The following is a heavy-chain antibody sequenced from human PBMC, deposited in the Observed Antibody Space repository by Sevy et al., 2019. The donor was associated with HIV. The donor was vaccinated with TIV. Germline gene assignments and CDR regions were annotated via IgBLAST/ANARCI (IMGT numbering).Heavy chain of an antibody. CDR3: ARGGDYVILTGYPTFYGMDV. J-gene: IGHJ6*02. Sequence: SETLSLTCTVSGGSISSYYWSWIRQPPGKGLEWIGYIYYSGSTNYNPSLKSRVTISVDTSKNQFSLKLGSVTAADTAVYSGARGGDYVILTGYPTFYGMDVWGQGTTVTVSS. CDR1: GGSISSYY. CDR2: IYYSGST. V-gene: IGHV4-59*13. D-gene: IGHD3-9*01.